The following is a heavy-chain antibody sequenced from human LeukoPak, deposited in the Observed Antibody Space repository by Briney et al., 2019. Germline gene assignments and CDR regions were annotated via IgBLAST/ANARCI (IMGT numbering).Heavy chain of an antibody. CDR2: ISAYNGNT. CDR1: GYTFTSYG. D-gene: IGHD3-9*01. V-gene: IGHV1-18*01. Sequence: GASVKVSCKASGYTFTSYGISWVRQAPGQGLEWMGWISAYNGNTNYAQKLQGRVTMTTDTSTSTAYMELRSLRSDDTAVYYCARVSLRYFDWLLDYYYMDVWGKGTTVTVSS. CDR3: ARVSLRYFDWLLDYYYMDV. J-gene: IGHJ6*03.